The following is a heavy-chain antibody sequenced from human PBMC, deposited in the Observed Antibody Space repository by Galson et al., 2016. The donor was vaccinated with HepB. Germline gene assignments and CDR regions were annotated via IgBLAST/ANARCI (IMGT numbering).Heavy chain of an antibody. D-gene: IGHD4-17*01. V-gene: IGHV4-4*02. J-gene: IGHJ4*02. Sequence: SETLSLTCGVSGASISSSNWWSWARQPPGKGLEWIGMLYYTGITFYTPSLESRVTISVDTSKNHFSLRLNSVTAADTAVYYCARGGYGDYRRFFDYWDQGTLVTVSS. CDR1: GASISSSNW. CDR3: ARGGYGDYRRFFDY. CDR2: LYYTGIT.